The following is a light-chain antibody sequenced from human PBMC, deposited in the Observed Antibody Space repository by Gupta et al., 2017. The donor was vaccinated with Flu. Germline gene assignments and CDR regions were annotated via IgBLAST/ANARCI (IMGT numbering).Light chain of an antibody. J-gene: IGKJ4*01. CDR2: YAS. V-gene: IGKV3-11*01. Sequence: APPSFAPGGRATLSCRGSQSGVSYLSGYQQQPGQPPTLLIHYASNRAAGVPARFIGCSSWTDFTPIIISLEPEDSSVDYCQQRSNGCPLTFGGGTKVEIK. CDR1: QSGVSY. CDR3: QQRSNGCPLT.